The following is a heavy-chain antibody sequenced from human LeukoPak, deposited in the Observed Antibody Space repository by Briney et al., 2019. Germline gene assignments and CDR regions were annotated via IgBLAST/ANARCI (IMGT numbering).Heavy chain of an antibody. CDR2: IYHSGST. Sequence: SGTLSLTCAVSGGSISSSNWWSWVRQPPGKGLEWIGEIYHSGSTNYNPSLKSRVTISVDKSKNQFSLKLSSVTAADTAVYYCAWTGIVGATNIDCWGQGTLVTASS. CDR1: GGSISSSNW. CDR3: AWTGIVGATNIDC. J-gene: IGHJ4*02. D-gene: IGHD1-26*01. V-gene: IGHV4-4*02.